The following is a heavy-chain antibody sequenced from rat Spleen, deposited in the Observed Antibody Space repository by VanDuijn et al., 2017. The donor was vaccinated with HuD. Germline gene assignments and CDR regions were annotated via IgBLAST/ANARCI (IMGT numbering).Heavy chain of an antibody. CDR1: GFTFSNYD. Sequence: EVQLVESGGGLVQPGRSLKLSCAASGFTFSNYDMAWVRQAPTKGLEWVATISYDGSSTYYRDSVKGRFTISRDNAKSTLYLQMNSLRSEDMATYYCARRSIMDAWGQGVMVTVSS. CDR3: ARRSIMDA. J-gene: IGHJ2*01. D-gene: IGHD1-2*01. CDR2: ISYDGSST. V-gene: IGHV5-29*01.